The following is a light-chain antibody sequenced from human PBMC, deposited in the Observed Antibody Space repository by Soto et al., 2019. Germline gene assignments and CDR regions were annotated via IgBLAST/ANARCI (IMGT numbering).Light chain of an antibody. CDR2: EVS. CDR3: SSFAGGNNLL. J-gene: IGLJ2*01. V-gene: IGLV2-8*01. Sequence: QSVLTQPPSASGSPGQSVTISCTGTSSDVGGYNFVSWYQQHPGKAPKLLIYEVSKRPSGVPDRFSGSKSDNTASLTVSGLQAEDEADHYCSSFAGGNNLLFGGGTKLTVL. CDR1: SSDVGGYNF.